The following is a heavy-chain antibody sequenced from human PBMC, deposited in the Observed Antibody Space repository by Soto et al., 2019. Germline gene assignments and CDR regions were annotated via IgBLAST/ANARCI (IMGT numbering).Heavy chain of an antibody. CDR3: ARGDCSGGSCYSVPYGMDV. D-gene: IGHD2-15*01. CDR2: IYHSGST. J-gene: IGHJ6*02. CDR1: GGSISSGGYS. Sequence: SETLSLTCAVSGGSISSGGYSWSWIRQPPGKGLEWIGYIYHSGSTYYNPSLKSRVTISVDRSKNQFSLKLSSVTAADTAVYYCARGDCSGGSCYSVPYGMDVWGQGTTVTVSS. V-gene: IGHV4-30-2*01.